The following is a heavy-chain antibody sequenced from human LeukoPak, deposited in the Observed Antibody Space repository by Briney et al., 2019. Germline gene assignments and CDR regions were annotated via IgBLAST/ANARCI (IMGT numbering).Heavy chain of an antibody. Sequence: PGGSLRLSCAASGFPYSHYGMHWVRQAPGKGLQWVAVIWSDGTEKYYGDAVKGRFTISRDNSRNTLYLQMSRLRGEDTAVYYCARGVEPLAANTLAYWGQGTLVTVSS. V-gene: IGHV3-33*04. D-gene: IGHD1-14*01. CDR2: IWSDGTEK. J-gene: IGHJ4*02. CDR1: GFPYSHYG. CDR3: ARGVEPLAANTLAY.